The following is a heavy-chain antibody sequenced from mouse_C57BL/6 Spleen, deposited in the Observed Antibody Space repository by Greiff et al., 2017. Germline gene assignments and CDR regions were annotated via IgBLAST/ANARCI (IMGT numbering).Heavy chain of an antibody. J-gene: IGHJ2*01. CDR3: ARPVGVTTGGSFDY. Sequence: EVKLVESGGGLVKPGGSLKLSCAASGFTFSDYGMHWVRQAPEKGLEWVAYISSGSSTIYYADTVKGRFTISRDNAKNTLFLQMTSLKSEDTAMYYCARPVGVTTGGSFDYWGQGTTLTVSS. D-gene: IGHD2-2*01. CDR1: GFTFSDYG. CDR2: ISSGSSTI. V-gene: IGHV5-17*01.